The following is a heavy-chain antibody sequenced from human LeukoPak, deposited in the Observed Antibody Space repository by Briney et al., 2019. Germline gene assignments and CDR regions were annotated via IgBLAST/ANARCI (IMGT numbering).Heavy chain of an antibody. CDR3: AKAEQLWSKRFNLFDY. V-gene: IGHV3-30*02. D-gene: IGHD5-18*01. CDR2: IRYDGSNK. Sequence: GGSLRLSCAASGFTFSSYGMHWVRQAPGKGLEWVAFIRYDGSNKYYADSVKGRFTISRDNSKNALYLQMNSLRAEDTAVYYCAKAEQLWSKRFNLFDYWGQGTLVTVSS. CDR1: GFTFSSYG. J-gene: IGHJ4*02.